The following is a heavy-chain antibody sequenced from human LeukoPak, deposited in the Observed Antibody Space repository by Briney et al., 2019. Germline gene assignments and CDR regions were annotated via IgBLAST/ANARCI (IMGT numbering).Heavy chain of an antibody. CDR2: IGTAGDT. D-gene: IGHD6-19*01. V-gene: IGHV3-13*01. Sequence: PGGSPRLSCAASGFTFSSYDMHWVRQATGKGLEWVSAIGTAGDTYYPGSVKGRFTISRENAKNSLYLQMNSLRAGDTAVYYCARGSSGWYRHFDYWGQGTLVTVSS. CDR3: ARGSSGWYRHFDY. J-gene: IGHJ4*02. CDR1: GFTFSSYD.